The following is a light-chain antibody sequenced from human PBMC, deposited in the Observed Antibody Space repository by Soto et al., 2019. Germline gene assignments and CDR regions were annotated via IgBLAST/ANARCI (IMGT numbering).Light chain of an antibody. V-gene: IGLV2-8*01. CDR2: EVS. CDR3: SSYAGSSTLGV. J-gene: IGLJ2*01. CDR1: SSDVGGYNY. Sequence: QSALTQPPSASGSPGQSVTISCTGTSSDVGGYNYVSWYQQHPGRAPKLMIYEVSKRPSGVPDRFSGSKSGNTASLTVSGLQPEDEADYYCSSYAGSSTLGVFGGGTKLTVL.